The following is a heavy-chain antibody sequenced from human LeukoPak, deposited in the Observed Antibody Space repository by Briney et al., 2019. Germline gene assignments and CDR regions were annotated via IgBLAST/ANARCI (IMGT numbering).Heavy chain of an antibody. J-gene: IGHJ4*02. V-gene: IGHV3-23*01. Sequence: LTGGSLRLSCAASGFTFRSYAMSWARQVPGKGLEWVSAISGSGVSTYHADSVKGRATISRDYSKNTLFLQMNNVRADDTALYYCAKDYDLSVAGFFDFWGQGTLVTVSS. CDR1: GFTFRSYA. CDR3: AKDYDLSVAGFFDF. CDR2: ISGSGVST. D-gene: IGHD6-19*01.